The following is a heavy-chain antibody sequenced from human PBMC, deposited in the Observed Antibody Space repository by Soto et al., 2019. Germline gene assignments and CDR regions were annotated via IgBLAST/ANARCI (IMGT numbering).Heavy chain of an antibody. J-gene: IGHJ4*02. CDR1: GCSISSGGYY. CDR2: IYYSGST. V-gene: IGHV4-31*03. Sequence: SETLSLTCTFSGCSISSGGYYWSWIRQHPGKGLEWIGYIYYSGSTYYNPSLKSRVTISVDTSKNQFSLKLSSVTAADTAVYYCARVRSGYYQSVEYYFDYWGQGTLVTVSS. D-gene: IGHD3-22*01. CDR3: ARVRSGYYQSVEYYFDY.